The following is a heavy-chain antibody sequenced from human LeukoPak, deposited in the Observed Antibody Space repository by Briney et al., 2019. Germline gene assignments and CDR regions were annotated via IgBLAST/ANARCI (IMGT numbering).Heavy chain of an antibody. CDR1: GGSFSGYY. CDR2: INHSGST. CDR3: ARAAGPLAAPDF. D-gene: IGHD6-13*01. V-gene: IGHV4-34*01. J-gene: IGHJ4*02. Sequence: PSETLSLTCAVYGGSFSGYYWSWIRQPPGKGLEWIGEINHSGSTNYNPSLKSRVTISVDTSKNKFSLKISSVTAADTAVYYCARAAGPLAAPDFWGQGTPVTVSS.